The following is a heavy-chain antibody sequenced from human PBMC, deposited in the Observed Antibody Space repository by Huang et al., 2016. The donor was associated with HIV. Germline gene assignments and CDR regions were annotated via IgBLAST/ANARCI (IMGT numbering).Heavy chain of an antibody. D-gene: IGHD6-19*01. CDR1: GFTLSSYG. J-gene: IGHJ1*01. CDR2: IWYDGSNK. Sequence: QVQLVESGGGVVQPGSSLSLPCAASGFTLSSYGMHWGCQAPGKGLEGVAVIWYDGSNKYYADSVKGRFTISRDNSKNTLYLQMNSLKTEDTAVYYCALKGDSSGWEYFRHWGQGTLVTVSS. V-gene: IGHV3-33*08. CDR3: ALKGDSSGWEYFRH.